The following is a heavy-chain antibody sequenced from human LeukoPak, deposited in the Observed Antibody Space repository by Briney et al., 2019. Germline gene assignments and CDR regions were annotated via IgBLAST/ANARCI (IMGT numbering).Heavy chain of an antibody. CDR1: GYTFTSYD. CDR2: MNHNSGNT. J-gene: IGHJ6*03. V-gene: IGHV1-8*01. CDR3: ARALSWTTESYYYMDV. Sequence: GASVKVSCKASGYTFTSYDINWVRQATGQGLEWMGWMNHNSGNTGYAQKFQGRVIMTMNTSITTAYMDLSSLKSEGTAVYYCARALSWTTESYYYMDVWGKGTTVTVSS. D-gene: IGHD3/OR15-3a*01.